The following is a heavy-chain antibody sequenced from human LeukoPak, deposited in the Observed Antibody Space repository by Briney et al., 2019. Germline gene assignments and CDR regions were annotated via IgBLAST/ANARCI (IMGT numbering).Heavy chain of an antibody. J-gene: IGHJ4*02. CDR2: IYYSGST. CDR3: ARHAKSGSYDY. D-gene: IGHD1-26*01. V-gene: IGHV4-39*07. Sequence: PSETLSLTCTVSGGSISSSSYYWGWIRQPPGKGLEWIGSIYYSGSTYYNPSLKSRVTISVDTSKNQFSLKLSSVTAADTAVYYCARHAKSGSYDYWGQGTLVTVSS. CDR1: GGSISSSSYY.